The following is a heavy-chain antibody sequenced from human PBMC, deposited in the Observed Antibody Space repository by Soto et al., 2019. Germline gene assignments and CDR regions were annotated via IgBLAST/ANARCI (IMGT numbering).Heavy chain of an antibody. Sequence: SETLSLTCTVSGGSISSGDYYWSWIRQPPGKGLEWIGYIYYSGSTYYNPSLKSRVTISVDTSKNQFSLKLSSVTAADTAVYYCARGRIAARPLDYWGQGTLVTVSS. CDR2: IYYSGST. D-gene: IGHD6-6*01. CDR3: ARGRIAARPLDY. CDR1: GGSISSGDYY. V-gene: IGHV4-30-4*01. J-gene: IGHJ4*02.